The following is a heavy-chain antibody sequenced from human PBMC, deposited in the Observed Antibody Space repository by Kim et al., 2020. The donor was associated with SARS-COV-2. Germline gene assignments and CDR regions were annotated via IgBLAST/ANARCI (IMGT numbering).Heavy chain of an antibody. CDR2: INHSGST. CDR3: ARGWSPSVAADY. Sequence: SETLSLTCAVYGGSFSGYYWSWIRQPPGKGLEWIGEINHSGSTNYNPSLKSRVTISVDTSKNQFSLKLSSVTAADTAVYYCARGWSPSVAADYWGQGTLVTVSS. CDR1: GGSFSGYY. V-gene: IGHV4-34*01. J-gene: IGHJ4*02. D-gene: IGHD6-19*01.